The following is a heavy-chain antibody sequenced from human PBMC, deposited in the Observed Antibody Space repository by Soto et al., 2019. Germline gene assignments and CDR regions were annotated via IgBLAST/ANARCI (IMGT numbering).Heavy chain of an antibody. CDR2: TYYRSKWYN. V-gene: IGHV6-1*01. CDR3: ARDVGAAAGTGDYYYYYGMDV. CDR1: GDSVSSNSAA. J-gene: IGHJ6*02. Sequence: PSQTLSLTCAISGDSVSSNSAAWNRIRQSPSRSLEWLGRTYYRSKWYNDYAVSVKSRITINPDTSKNQFSLQLNSVTPEDTAVYYCARDVGAAAGTGDYYYYYGMDVWGQGTTVTVSS. D-gene: IGHD6-13*01.